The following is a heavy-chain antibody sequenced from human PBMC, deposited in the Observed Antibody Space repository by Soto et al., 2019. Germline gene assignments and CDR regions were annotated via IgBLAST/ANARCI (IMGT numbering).Heavy chain of an antibody. CDR1: GGSVSSGSYY. V-gene: IGHV4-61*01. D-gene: IGHD2-21*02. J-gene: IGHJ4*02. Sequence: QVQLQESGPGLVKPSETLSLTCTVSGGSVSSGSYYWSWIRQPPGKGLEWIGYIYYSGSTNYNPSLKRRVTISVATSKNQFSLKLSSVTAADTAVYYCARGNVVVVTAIDYWGQGTLVTVSS. CDR2: IYYSGST. CDR3: ARGNVVVVTAIDY.